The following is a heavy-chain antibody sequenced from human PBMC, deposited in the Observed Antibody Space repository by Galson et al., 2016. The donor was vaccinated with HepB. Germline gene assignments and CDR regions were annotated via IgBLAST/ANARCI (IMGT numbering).Heavy chain of an antibody. CDR1: GYTFTSYA. Sequence: SVKVSCKASGYTFTSYAMHWVRQAPGQRLEWMGWINAGNGNTKYSQKFQGRVTITRDTSASTAYMELSSLRSEDTAVYYCARAKPGITMIVVVPTGFDWLDPWGQGTLVTVSS. J-gene: IGHJ5*02. CDR3: ARAKPGITMIVVVPTGFDWLDP. V-gene: IGHV1-3*01. D-gene: IGHD3-22*01. CDR2: INAGNGNT.